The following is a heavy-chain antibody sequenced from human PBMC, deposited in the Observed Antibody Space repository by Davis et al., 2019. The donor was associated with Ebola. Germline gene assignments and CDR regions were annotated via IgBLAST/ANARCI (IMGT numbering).Heavy chain of an antibody. CDR2: ISSSSSYL. J-gene: IGHJ6*02. CDR1: GFTFSSYS. V-gene: IGHV3-21*01. D-gene: IGHD3-9*01. CDR3: ARDVGPITIFLHYGMDV. Sequence: GGSLRLSCAASGFTFSSYSMNWVRQAPGKGLEWVSSISSSSSYLYYADSVKGRFTISRDNAKNSLYLQMNSLRAEDTAVYYCARDVGPITIFLHYGMDVWGQGTTVTVSS.